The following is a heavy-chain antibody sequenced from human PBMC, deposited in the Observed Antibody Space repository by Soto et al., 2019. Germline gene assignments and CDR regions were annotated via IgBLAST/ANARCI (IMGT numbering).Heavy chain of an antibody. J-gene: IGHJ5*02. CDR3: AKDVSSRRWFDP. Sequence: SETLSLTCAVSGASIRSYHWSWIRQPAGKGLEWIGRMQHTGNTNYNPSLKSRVTMSVDTSKNQISLKMTSVTAADTAVYFCAKDVSSRRWFDPWGQGILVTVSS. CDR2: MQHTGNT. V-gene: IGHV4-4*07. D-gene: IGHD3-16*01. CDR1: GASIRSYH.